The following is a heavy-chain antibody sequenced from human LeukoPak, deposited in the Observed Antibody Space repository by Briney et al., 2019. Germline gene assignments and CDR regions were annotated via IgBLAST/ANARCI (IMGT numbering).Heavy chain of an antibody. CDR1: GFSLSTSGVG. V-gene: IGHV2-5*02. J-gene: IGHJ5*02. D-gene: IGHD3-3*01. CDR3: AHSISIFGVVIIVNWFDP. CDR2: IYWDDDK. Sequence: SGPTLVNPTQTLTLTCTFSGFSLSTSGVGVGWIRQPPGKALEWLALIYWDDDKRYSPSLKSRLTITKDTSKNQVVLTMTNMEPVDTATYSCAHSISIFGVVIIVNWFDPWGQGTLVTVSS.